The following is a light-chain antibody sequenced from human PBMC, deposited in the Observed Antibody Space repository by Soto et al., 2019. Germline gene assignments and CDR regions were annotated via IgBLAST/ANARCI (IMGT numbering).Light chain of an antibody. Sequence: QSALTQPPSASGSPGQSVTISCTGTSSDVGGYHYVSWYQQHPGKAPKLMIYEVSKRPSGVPDRFSGSKSGNTASLTVAGLQTEDEADYSCSSYADSSNLVFGGGTQLTVL. CDR1: SSDVGGYHY. V-gene: IGLV2-8*01. J-gene: IGLJ2*01. CDR3: SSYADSSNLV. CDR2: EVS.